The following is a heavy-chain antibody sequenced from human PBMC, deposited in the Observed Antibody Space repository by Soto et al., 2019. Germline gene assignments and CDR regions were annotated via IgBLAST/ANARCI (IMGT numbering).Heavy chain of an antibody. CDR2: IHSDDST. D-gene: IGHD3-10*01. CDR1: GFSVRSKY. CDR3: VRDAFGSGSEWFDP. V-gene: IGHV3-66*01. J-gene: IGHJ5*02. Sequence: GGSRRLSCAASGFSVRSKYMNWVRQAPGKGLEWVSGIHSDDSTYYADSVKGRFTISRDNSKNTLYLQMTSLRAEDTAVYYCVRDAFGSGSEWFDPWGQGIVVTVS.